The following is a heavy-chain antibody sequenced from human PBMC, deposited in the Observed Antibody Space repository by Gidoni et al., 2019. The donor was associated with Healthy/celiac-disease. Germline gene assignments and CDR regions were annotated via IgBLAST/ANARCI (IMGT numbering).Heavy chain of an antibody. CDR1: GGSISSYY. D-gene: IGHD3-3*01. CDR3: ARDGGFLEWLLDNWFDP. CDR2: IDTIGST. Sequence: QVQLQESGPGLVKPSETLSLTCTVSGGSISSYYWSWIRQPAGKGLEWIGRIDTIGSTNYNPSLKSRVTMSVDTSKNQFSLKLSSVTAADTAVYYCARDGGFLEWLLDNWFDPWGQGTLVTVSS. V-gene: IGHV4-4*07. J-gene: IGHJ5*02.